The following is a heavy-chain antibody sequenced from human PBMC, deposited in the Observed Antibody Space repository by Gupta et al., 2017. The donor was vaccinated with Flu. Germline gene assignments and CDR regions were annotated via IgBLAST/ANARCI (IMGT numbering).Heavy chain of an antibody. D-gene: IGHD4-4*01. V-gene: IGHV1-24*01. J-gene: IGHJ4*02. CDR2: FDRQDGEA. CDR3: AIDHSVGVD. CDR1: GYPLSELS. Sequence: QVLLVQSGAEVKKPGASVKVSCKVSGYPLSELSVHWVRQVPGKGLEWIGGFDRQDGEASYTQNFRGRVTMTEDTSIDTGYMEVASLRSEDTAVYDGAIDHSVGVDWGQGTLVTVSS.